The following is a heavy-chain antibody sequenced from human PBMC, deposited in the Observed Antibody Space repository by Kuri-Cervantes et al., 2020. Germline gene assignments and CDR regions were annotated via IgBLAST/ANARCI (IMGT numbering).Heavy chain of an antibody. D-gene: IGHD5-12*01. Sequence: GGSLRLSCAASGFTFSTHGMHWVRQAPGKGLEWVAVISYDGSNEYYADSVKGRFTISRDNSKNTLYLQMNSLRAEDTAVYYCARDPTSGYDSDAFDIWGQGTMVTVSS. V-gene: IGHV3-30*03. CDR2: ISYDGSNE. J-gene: IGHJ3*02. CDR1: GFTFSTHG. CDR3: ARDPTSGYDSDAFDI.